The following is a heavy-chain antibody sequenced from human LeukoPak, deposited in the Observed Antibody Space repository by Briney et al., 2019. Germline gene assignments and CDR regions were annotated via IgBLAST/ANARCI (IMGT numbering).Heavy chain of an antibody. CDR1: GYTLTELS. Sequence: ASVKVSCKVSGYTLTELSMHWVRQAPGQGLEWMGWISAYNGNTNYAQKLQGRVTMTTDTSTSTAYMELRSLRSDDTAVYYCARASGHVNDAFDIWGQGTMVTVSS. J-gene: IGHJ3*02. V-gene: IGHV1-18*01. CDR2: ISAYNGNT. D-gene: IGHD1-1*01. CDR3: ARASGHVNDAFDI.